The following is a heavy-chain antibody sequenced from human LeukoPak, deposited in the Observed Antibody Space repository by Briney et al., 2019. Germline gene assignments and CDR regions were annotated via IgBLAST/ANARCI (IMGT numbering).Heavy chain of an antibody. CDR2: ISRSGGST. J-gene: IGHJ4*02. CDR1: GFTFSNYA. D-gene: IGHD5-24*01. V-gene: IGHV3-23*01. CDR3: AKSGYNRFDY. Sequence: GGSLRLSCAASGFTFSNYAMNWVRQAPGKGLEWVSSISRSGGSTFYADSVKGRFTISRDNSKNTLYLQMNSLRAEDTAVYYCAKSGYNRFDYWGQGTLVTVSS.